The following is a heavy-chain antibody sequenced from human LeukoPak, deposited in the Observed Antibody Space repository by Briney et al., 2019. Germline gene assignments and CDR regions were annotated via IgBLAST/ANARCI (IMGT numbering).Heavy chain of an antibody. Sequence: PGGSLRLSCAASGFTFSSYWMSWVRQAPGKGLEWVANIKQDGSEKYYVDSVKGRFTISRDNSKNTLYLQMNSLRAEDTAVYYCAKPTTFFDYWGQGTLVTVSS. CDR3: AKPTTFFDY. CDR1: GFTFSSYW. CDR2: IKQDGSEK. J-gene: IGHJ4*02. D-gene: IGHD3-16*01. V-gene: IGHV3-7*03.